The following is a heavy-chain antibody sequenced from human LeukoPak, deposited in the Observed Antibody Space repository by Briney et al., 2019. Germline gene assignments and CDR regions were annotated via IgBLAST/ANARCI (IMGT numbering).Heavy chain of an antibody. CDR1: GFTFSSCG. V-gene: IGHV3-30*02. J-gene: IGHJ4*02. D-gene: IGHD6-13*01. CDR2: IRYDGSNK. Sequence: GGSLRLSCAASGFTFSSCGMHWVRQAPGKGLEWVAFIRYDGSNKYYADSVKGRFTISRDNSKNTLYLQMNSLRAEDTAVYYCAKSYIAAAGSINYWGQGTLVTVSS. CDR3: AKSYIAAAGSINY.